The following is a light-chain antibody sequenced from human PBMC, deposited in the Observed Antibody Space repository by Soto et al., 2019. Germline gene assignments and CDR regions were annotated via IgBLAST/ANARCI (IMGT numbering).Light chain of an antibody. CDR2: EVN. Sequence: QSVLTQPPSASGSPGQSVTISCTGTSSDVGGYNYVSWYQQHPGKAPKVMIYEVNKRPSGVPDRFSGSKSGNTASLTVSGLQAEDEADYYCSSYAGSNNVFGTGTKLTVL. J-gene: IGLJ1*01. V-gene: IGLV2-8*01. CDR3: SSYAGSNNV. CDR1: SSDVGGYNY.